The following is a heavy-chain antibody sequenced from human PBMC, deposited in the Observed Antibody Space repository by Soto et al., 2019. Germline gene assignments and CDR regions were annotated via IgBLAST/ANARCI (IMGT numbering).Heavy chain of an antibody. J-gene: IGHJ4*02. V-gene: IGHV3-23*01. CDR1: GFTFISYA. D-gene: IGHD6-6*01. Sequence: EVQLLESGGGLVQPGGSLRLSCAASGFTFISYAMSWVRQAPGKGLEWVSAVDGSGYSTYYADSVKGRITISRDNSKNTLYLQMNSLRAEDTAVYFCAKDLPAGRGGVYFDYWGQGALVTVSS. CDR3: AKDLPAGRGGVYFDY. CDR2: VDGSGYST.